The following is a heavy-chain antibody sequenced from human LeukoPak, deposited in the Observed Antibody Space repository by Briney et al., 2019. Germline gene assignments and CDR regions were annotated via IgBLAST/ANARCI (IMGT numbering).Heavy chain of an antibody. CDR3: AREVYDILTGYFDAFDI. CDR1: GYTFTSYG. V-gene: IGHV1-18*01. J-gene: IGHJ3*02. Sequence: ASVKVSCKASGYTFTSYGTSWVRPAPGQGLEWMGWISAYNGNTNYAQKLQGRVTMTTDTSTSTAYMELRSLRSDDTAVYYCAREVYDILTGYFDAFDIWGQGTMVTVSS. CDR2: ISAYNGNT. D-gene: IGHD3-9*01.